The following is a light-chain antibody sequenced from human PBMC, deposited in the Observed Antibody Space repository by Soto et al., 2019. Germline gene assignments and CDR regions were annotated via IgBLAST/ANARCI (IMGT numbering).Light chain of an antibody. CDR1: QSVSTS. J-gene: IGKJ1*01. CDR3: QARDVWPS. V-gene: IGKV3-11*01. CDR2: DAS. Sequence: IVWTPSPFTLALSPGESDVLSCRASQSVSTSLAWYQHKPGQAPRLFIYDASKRAPGIPARFTGSGSGTDFTLTISSLEPEDIAVYYCQARDVWPSFGQGTKVDIK.